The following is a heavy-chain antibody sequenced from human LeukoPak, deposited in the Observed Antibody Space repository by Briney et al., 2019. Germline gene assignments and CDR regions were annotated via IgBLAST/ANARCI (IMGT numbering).Heavy chain of an antibody. CDR3: ARGIDSSGYYRFDY. CDR2: IIPIFGTA. V-gene: IGHV1-69*06. D-gene: IGHD3-22*01. CDR1: GGTFSSYA. J-gene: IGHJ4*02. Sequence: SVKVSCKASGGTFSSYAISWVRQAPGQGLEWMGGIIPIFGTANYAQKFQGRVTITADKSTSTAYMELSSLRCEDTAVYYCARGIDSSGYYRFDYWGQGTLVTVSS.